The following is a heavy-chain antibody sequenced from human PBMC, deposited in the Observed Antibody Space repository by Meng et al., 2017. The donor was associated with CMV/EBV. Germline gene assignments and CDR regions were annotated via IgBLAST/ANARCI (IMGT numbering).Heavy chain of an antibody. J-gene: IGHJ3*02. CDR2: ISGSGGST. CDR3: AKDIVVVPAALSAFDI. V-gene: IGHV3-23*01. D-gene: IGHD2-2*01. Sequence: GESLKISCAASEFTFSSYVMNWVRQAPGKGLEWVSAISGSGGSTYYADSVKGRFTISRDNSKNTLYLQMNSLRAEDTAVYYCAKDIVVVPAALSAFDIWGQGTMVTVSS. CDR1: EFTFSSYV.